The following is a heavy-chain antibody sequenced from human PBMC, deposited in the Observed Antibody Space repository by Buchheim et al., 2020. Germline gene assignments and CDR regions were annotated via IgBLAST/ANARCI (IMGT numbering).Heavy chain of an antibody. D-gene: IGHD1-26*01. Sequence: VQLQESGPGLVKPSRTLSLTCVVSGGSISSSNWWTWVRQSPEKGLAWIGEVNLIGNTNYNPSLKIRVNIPLAKSKNKFSLKLTSVTAADTAVYYCARGGAKYDNWGPGTL. CDR2: VNLIGNT. CDR3: ARGGAKYDN. V-gene: IGHV4-4*02. CDR1: GGSISSSNW. J-gene: IGHJ4*02.